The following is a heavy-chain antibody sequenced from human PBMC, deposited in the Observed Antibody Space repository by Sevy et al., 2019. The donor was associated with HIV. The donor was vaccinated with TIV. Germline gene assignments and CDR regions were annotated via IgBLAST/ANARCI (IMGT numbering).Heavy chain of an antibody. D-gene: IGHD3-22*01. CDR2: ISGSGGST. Sequence: GGSLRLSCAASGFTFSSYAMSWVRQPPGKGLEWVSAISGSGGSTYYADSVKGRFTISRDNSKNTLYLQMNSLRAEDTAIYYCAKDSNSGYRSYFDYWGQGTLVTVSS. CDR1: GFTFSSYA. CDR3: AKDSNSGYRSYFDY. V-gene: IGHV3-23*01. J-gene: IGHJ4*02.